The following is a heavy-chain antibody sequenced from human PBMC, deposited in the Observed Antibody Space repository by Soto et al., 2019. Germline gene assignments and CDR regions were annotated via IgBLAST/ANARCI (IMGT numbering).Heavy chain of an antibody. CDR3: ANSIVVVVAATGTIDY. J-gene: IGHJ4*02. V-gene: IGHV3-23*01. D-gene: IGHD2-15*01. CDR2: ISGSGGST. CDR1: GFTFSSYA. Sequence: PGGSLRLSCAASGFTFSSYAMSWVRQAPGKGLEWVSAISGSGGSTYYADSVKGRFTISRDNSKNTLYLQMNSLRAEDTAVYYCANSIVVVVAATGTIDYWGQGTLVTVAS.